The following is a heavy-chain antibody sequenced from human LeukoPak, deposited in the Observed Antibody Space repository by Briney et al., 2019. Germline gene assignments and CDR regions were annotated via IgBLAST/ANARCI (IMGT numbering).Heavy chain of an antibody. V-gene: IGHV3-23*01. CDR1: GFTFDSYA. D-gene: IGHD3-10*01. CDR2: ISGSGDST. J-gene: IGHJ4*02. Sequence: PGGSLRLSCAASGFTFDSYAMSWVRQAPGKGLEWVSAISGSGDSTYYADSVKGRFTISRDNSKNTLYLQMNSLRAEDTALYYCAKWRSSGSYDYWGQGTLVTVSS. CDR3: AKWRSSGSYDY.